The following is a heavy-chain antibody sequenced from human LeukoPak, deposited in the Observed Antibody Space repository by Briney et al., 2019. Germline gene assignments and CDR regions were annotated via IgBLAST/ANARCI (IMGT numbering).Heavy chain of an antibody. CDR2: INHSGST. CDR3: ARGRGAHSYGYGSFDY. Sequence: SETLSLTCAVYGGSFSGYYWSWIRQPPGKGLEWIGEINHSGSTNYNPSLKSRVTISVDTSKNQFSLELSSVTAADTAVYYCARGRGAHSYGYGSFDYWGQGTLVTVSS. D-gene: IGHD5-18*01. V-gene: IGHV4-34*01. CDR1: GGSFSGYY. J-gene: IGHJ4*02.